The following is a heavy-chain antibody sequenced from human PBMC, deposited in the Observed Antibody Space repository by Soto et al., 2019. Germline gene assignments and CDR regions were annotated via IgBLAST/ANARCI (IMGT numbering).Heavy chain of an antibody. CDR1: GGTFSRSA. Sequence: QVHLVQSGAEVKKPGSSVKVSCRASGGTFSRSAIAWVRQAPGHGLEWMGGIAPLYGTANYAQRLQGSVTITAHESTGTAYMELSGLRAEDTAVDYCAREIRYYGSGSFDSCGQGTLVIVSA. CDR3: AREIRYYGSGSFDS. CDR2: IAPLYGTA. V-gene: IGHV1-69*01. D-gene: IGHD3-10*01. J-gene: IGHJ4*02.